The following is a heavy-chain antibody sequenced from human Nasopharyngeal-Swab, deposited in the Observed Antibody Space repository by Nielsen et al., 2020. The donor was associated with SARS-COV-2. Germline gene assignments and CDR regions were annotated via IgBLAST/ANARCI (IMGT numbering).Heavy chain of an antibody. CDR3: ARGANYYGSGSYYRLRPKAFDI. J-gene: IGHJ3*02. D-gene: IGHD3-10*01. V-gene: IGHV4-34*01. Sequence: RQSPATGLEWVGDINHSGSTNYNPSLKSRVTISVDTSKNQFSLKLSSVTAADTAVYYCARGANYYGSGSYYRLRPKAFDIWGQGTMVTVSS. CDR2: INHSGST.